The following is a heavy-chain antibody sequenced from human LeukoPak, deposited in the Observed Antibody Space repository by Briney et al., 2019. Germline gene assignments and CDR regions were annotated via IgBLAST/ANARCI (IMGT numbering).Heavy chain of an antibody. CDR1: GCTFSSYG. CDR3: AQRDPAMVL. Sequence: GRSLRLSCAASGCTFSSYGMHWVRQAPGKGLEWVAVISYVGSNKYYADSVEGRFTITRDNSKNTLYLQMNSLRAEDTVVYSCAQRDPAMVLWGPETLVTASS. J-gene: IGHJ4*02. V-gene: IGHV3-30*18. D-gene: IGHD5-18*01. CDR2: ISYVGSNK.